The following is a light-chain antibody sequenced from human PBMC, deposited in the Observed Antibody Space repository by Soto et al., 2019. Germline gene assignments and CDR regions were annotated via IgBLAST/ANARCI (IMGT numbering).Light chain of an antibody. Sequence: EIVMTQSPATLSVSPGERATLSCRASQSVSSNLAWYQQKPGQAPRLLIYGASTRATGIPARFIGSRSGTELTLTISSLQSEDCAVYYCQQYSNWPPYTFGQGTKLEIK. CDR3: QQYSNWPPYT. J-gene: IGKJ2*01. V-gene: IGKV3-15*01. CDR1: QSVSSN. CDR2: GAS.